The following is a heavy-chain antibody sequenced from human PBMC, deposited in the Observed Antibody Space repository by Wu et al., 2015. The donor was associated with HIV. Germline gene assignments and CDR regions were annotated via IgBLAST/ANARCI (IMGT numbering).Heavy chain of an antibody. J-gene: IGHJ2*01. CDR1: EYRFIGNY. CDR3: VRGARGVXETPGRPFDL. D-gene: IGHD1-14*01. V-gene: IGHV1-2*02. CDR2: IDPNSGGT. Sequence: QVQLVQSGAEVKKPGASVKVSCKASEYRFIGNYIHWVRQAPGQGLEWMGWIDPNSGGTNSAQKFQGRVTMTRDTSINTAYLELSRLTSDDTAVYYCVRGARGVXETPGRPFDLWGRGHPGHCLL.